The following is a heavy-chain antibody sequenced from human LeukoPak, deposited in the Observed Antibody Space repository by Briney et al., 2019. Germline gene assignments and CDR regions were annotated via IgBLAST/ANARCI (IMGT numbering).Heavy chain of an antibody. CDR1: KFNFA. D-gene: IGHD6-6*01. CDR2: ISGSGDAT. Sequence: GGSLRLSCAASKFNFAMSWVRQTADKRLEWVSAISGSGDATFYTDSVKGRFTIPRDNSKNTLYLQMNNLRVEDTAVYYCAKGHFASSSFFDYWGQGTLVTVSS. V-gene: IGHV3-23*01. J-gene: IGHJ4*02. CDR3: AKGHFASSSFFDY.